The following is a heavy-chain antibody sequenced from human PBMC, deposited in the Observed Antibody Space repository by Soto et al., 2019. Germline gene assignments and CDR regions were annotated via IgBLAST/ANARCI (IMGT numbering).Heavy chain of an antibody. D-gene: IGHD6-19*01. CDR1: GGTFSSYA. Sequence: SVKVSCRASGGTFSSYAISWVRQAPGQGLEWMGGIITIFGTENYAQKFQGRVTITADESTSTAYMELSSLRSEDTAVYYCARAREAAVAAYWYFDLRGRGTLVTVSS. J-gene: IGHJ2*01. V-gene: IGHV1-69*13. CDR3: ARAREAAVAAYWYFDL. CDR2: IITIFGTE.